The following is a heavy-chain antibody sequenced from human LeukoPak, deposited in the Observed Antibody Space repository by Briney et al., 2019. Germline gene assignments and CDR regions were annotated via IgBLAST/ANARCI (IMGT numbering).Heavy chain of an antibody. CDR1: GFTFTSYT. D-gene: IGHD2-15*01. Sequence: AGGSLRFSCAASGFTFTSYTVHWVRKAPGKGLEWVATASYDGSHKYYADSVKGRFTISRDSSKNTLYLQMNSLRAEDTAVYYCARGFVVVVAATRGGDYYMDVWGKGTTVTVSS. V-gene: IGHV3-30*04. CDR3: ARGFVVVVAATRGGDYYMDV. J-gene: IGHJ6*03. CDR2: ASYDGSHK.